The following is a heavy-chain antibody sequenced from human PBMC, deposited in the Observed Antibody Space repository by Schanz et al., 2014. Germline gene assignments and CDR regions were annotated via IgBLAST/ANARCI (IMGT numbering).Heavy chain of an antibody. CDR3: ARDPSGSYGWFAP. Sequence: QVQLVESGGGVVQPGRSLRLSCAASGFNFSSYAMHWVRQAPGKGLEWVAVISYDGSNKYYADSVKGRFTISRDNSKNTLYLQMNSLRAEDTAVYYCARDPSGSYGWFAPWGQGTLVTVSS. CDR1: GFNFSSYA. V-gene: IGHV3-30*04. J-gene: IGHJ5*02. D-gene: IGHD1-26*01. CDR2: ISYDGSNK.